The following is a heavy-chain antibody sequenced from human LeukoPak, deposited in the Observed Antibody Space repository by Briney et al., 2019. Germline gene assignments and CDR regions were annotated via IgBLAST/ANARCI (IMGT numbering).Heavy chain of an antibody. CDR3: ARVIWDTAMVTFDYYYYMDV. Sequence: ASVKVSCKASGGTFSSYAISWVRQAPGQGLEWMGGIIPIFGTANYAQKFQGRVTITTDESTSTAYMELSSLRSEDTAVYYCARVIWDTAMVTFDYYYYMDVWGEGTTATVSS. D-gene: IGHD5-18*01. J-gene: IGHJ6*03. CDR2: IIPIFGTA. V-gene: IGHV1-69*05. CDR1: GGTFSSYA.